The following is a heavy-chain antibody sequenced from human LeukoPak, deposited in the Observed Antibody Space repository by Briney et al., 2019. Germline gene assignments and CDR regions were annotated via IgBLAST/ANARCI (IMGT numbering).Heavy chain of an antibody. Sequence: PSGTLSLTCAVSGDSISSSDWWSWVRQPPGKGLEWIGEIYHSGSTNYNPSLKSRVTISVDKSKNQFSLKLTSVTAADTAVYYCARDYHDSSLDYWGQGTLVTVSA. CDR2: IYHSGST. CDR3: ARDYHDSSLDY. J-gene: IGHJ4*02. V-gene: IGHV4-4*02. D-gene: IGHD3-22*01. CDR1: GDSISSSDW.